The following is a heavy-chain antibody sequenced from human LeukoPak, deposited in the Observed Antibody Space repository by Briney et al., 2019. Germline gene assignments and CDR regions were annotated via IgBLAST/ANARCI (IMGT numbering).Heavy chain of an antibody. Sequence: ASVKVSCKASGYTFTSNGISWVRQAPGQGLEWMGWISSYSGNTNYAQNLQGRVTMTTDTSTSTAYMEVRSLRSDDTAVYYCARDRTYAFDYWGQGTLVTVPS. V-gene: IGHV1-18*04. CDR1: GYTFTSNG. CDR3: ARDRTYAFDY. D-gene: IGHD1/OR15-1a*01. J-gene: IGHJ4*02. CDR2: ISSYSGNT.